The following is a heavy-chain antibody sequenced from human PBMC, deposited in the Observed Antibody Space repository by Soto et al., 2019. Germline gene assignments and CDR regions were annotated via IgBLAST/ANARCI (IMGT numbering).Heavy chain of an antibody. Sequence: QVQLVESGGGVVQPGRSLRLSCAASGFTFSSYAMHWVRQAPGKGLEWVAVISYDGSNKYYADSVKGRFTISRDNSKNTLYLQMNSLRAEDTAVYYCARESYYCDYWGQGTLVTVSS. CDR2: ISYDGSNK. V-gene: IGHV3-30-3*01. CDR1: GFTFSSYA. J-gene: IGHJ4*02. CDR3: ARESYYCDY.